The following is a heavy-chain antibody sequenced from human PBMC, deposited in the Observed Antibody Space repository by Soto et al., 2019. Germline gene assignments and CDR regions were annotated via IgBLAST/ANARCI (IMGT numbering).Heavy chain of an antibody. J-gene: IGHJ3*02. Sequence: GGSLRLSCAASGFTFSSYWMSWVRQAPGKGLEWVANIKQDGSEKYYVDSVKGRFTISRDNAKNSLYLQMNSLRAEDTAVYYCARDTYWSGGSCYEPVDDAFDIWGQGTLVTVSS. CDR2: IKQDGSEK. V-gene: IGHV3-7*01. CDR3: ARDTYWSGGSCYEPVDDAFDI. CDR1: GFTFSSYW. D-gene: IGHD2-15*01.